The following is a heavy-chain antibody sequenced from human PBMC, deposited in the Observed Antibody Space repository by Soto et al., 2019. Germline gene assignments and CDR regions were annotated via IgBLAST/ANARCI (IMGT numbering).Heavy chain of an antibody. CDR1: GGTFSSYA. D-gene: IGHD6-13*01. CDR2: IFPIFGTA. V-gene: IGHV1-69*01. J-gene: IGHJ5*02. Sequence: QVQLVQSGAEVKKPGSSVKVSCKASGGTFSSYAISWVRQAPGQGLEWMGGIFPIFGTANYAQKFQGRVTITADESTSTAYMELSSLRSEDTAVYYCARGGWYSSSWYGWFDPWGQGTLVTVSS. CDR3: ARGGWYSSSWYGWFDP.